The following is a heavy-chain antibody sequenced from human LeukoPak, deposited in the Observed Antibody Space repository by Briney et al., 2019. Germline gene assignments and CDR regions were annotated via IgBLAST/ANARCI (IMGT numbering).Heavy chain of an antibody. CDR1: GFTFSSYA. D-gene: IGHD3-3*01. Sequence: PGGSLRLSCAASGFTFSSYAMHWVRQAPGKGLEWVAVISYDGSNKYYADSVKGRFTISRDNSKNTLYLQMNSLRAEDTAVYYCARDNDYDLRAYYFDYWGQGTLVTASS. CDR2: ISYDGSNK. CDR3: ARDNDYDLRAYYFDY. J-gene: IGHJ4*02. V-gene: IGHV3-30*04.